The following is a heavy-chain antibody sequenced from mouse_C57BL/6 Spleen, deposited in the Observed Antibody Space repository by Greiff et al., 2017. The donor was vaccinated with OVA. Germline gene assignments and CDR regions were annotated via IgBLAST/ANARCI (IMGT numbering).Heavy chain of an antibody. CDR1: GFTFTDYY. CDR3: AAGYFDV. V-gene: IGHV7-3*01. CDR2: IRTKANGYTT. J-gene: IGHJ1*03. Sequence: EVKLMESGGGLVQPGGSLSLSCAASGFTFTDYYMSWVRPPPGKALEWLGFIRTKANGYTTEYSASVKVRFTISRDNSQSILYLQMNALRAEDSATYYCAAGYFDVWGTGTAVTVSS.